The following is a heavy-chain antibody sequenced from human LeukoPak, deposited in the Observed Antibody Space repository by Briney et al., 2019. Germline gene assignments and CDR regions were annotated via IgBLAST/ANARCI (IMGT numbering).Heavy chain of an antibody. CDR2: IYYSGST. CDR3: ARDPYDYYGSGPFDY. J-gene: IGHJ4*02. D-gene: IGHD3-10*01. CDR1: GGSISNYY. V-gene: IGHV4-59*12. Sequence: SETLSLTCTVSGGSISNYYWSWIRQPPGKGLEWIGHIYYSGSTNYNPSLTSRVTMSLDTSKKQFSLRLSSVTAADTAVYYCARDPYDYYGSGPFDYWGQGTLVTVSS.